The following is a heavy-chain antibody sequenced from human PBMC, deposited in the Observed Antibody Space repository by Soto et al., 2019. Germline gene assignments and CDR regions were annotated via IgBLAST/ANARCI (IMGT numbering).Heavy chain of an antibody. J-gene: IGHJ4*02. CDR1: GFTVSSND. CDR3: VRSFFCSGGSCYSISSH. D-gene: IGHD2-15*01. CDR2: IYTGGGT. V-gene: IGHV3-66*01. Sequence: EVQLVEPGGGLVQPGGSLRLSCAPSGFTVSSNDMSWVRQAPGKGLEWVSVIYTGGGTYYADSVKGRFTISRDNSKNTLYLQMNSLRDEDTAVYYCVRSFFCSGGSCYSISSHWGQGTLVTVSS.